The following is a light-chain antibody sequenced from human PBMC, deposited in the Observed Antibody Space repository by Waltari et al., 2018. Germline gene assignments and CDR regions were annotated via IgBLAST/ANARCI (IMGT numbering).Light chain of an antibody. J-gene: IGLJ3*02. CDR2: EVS. Sequence: QSALTQPASVSGSPGQAITISCTGTSSDVWSYNLVPWYQQHPGKAPKLMIFEVSKRPSGVSNVFSGSKSGNTASLTISGLQAEDEADYYCCSYAGSSSNWVFGGGTKLTVL. V-gene: IGLV2-23*02. CDR3: CSYAGSSSNWV. CDR1: SSDVWSYNL.